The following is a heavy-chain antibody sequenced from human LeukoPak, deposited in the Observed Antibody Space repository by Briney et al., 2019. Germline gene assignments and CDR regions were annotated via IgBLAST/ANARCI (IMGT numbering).Heavy chain of an antibody. CDR3: ARDFLDY. V-gene: IGHV4-39*07. Sequence: SETLSLTCTVSGGSISSSSYYWGWIRQPPGKGLEWIGSIYYSGSTYYNPSLKSRVTISVDTSKNQFSLKLSSVTAADTAVYYCARDFLDYWGQGTLVTVSS. J-gene: IGHJ4*02. CDR2: IYYSGST. CDR1: GGSISSSSYY.